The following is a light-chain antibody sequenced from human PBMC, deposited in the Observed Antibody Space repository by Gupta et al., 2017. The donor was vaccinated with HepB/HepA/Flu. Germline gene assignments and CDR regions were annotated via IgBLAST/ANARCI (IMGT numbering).Light chain of an antibody. CDR1: SSDVGGYNL. J-gene: IGLJ1*01. CDR3: CAYAGSSTRYV. Sequence: QSALTQPASASGSPGQSLTNSCTATSSDVGGYNLISWYQHHPGKTPKLLIYEVTKRPSGFSDRFSGSRSVNTASLTISGLQAEDEAHYSCCAYAGSSTRYVFGSGTKVIVL. CDR2: EVT. V-gene: IGLV2-23*02.